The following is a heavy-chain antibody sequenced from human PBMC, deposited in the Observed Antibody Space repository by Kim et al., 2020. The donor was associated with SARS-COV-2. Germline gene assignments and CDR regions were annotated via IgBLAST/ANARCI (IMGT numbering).Heavy chain of an antibody. CDR1: GYTFTTYD. CDR2: TNPNNGNT. J-gene: IGHJ4*02. V-gene: IGHV1-8*01. CDR3: ARGLGIAEEDY. Sequence: ASVKVSCKASGYTFTTYDINWLRQVPGQGLEWMGWTNPNNGNTGYAQKFQGRVTVTRNTSITTAYLELSSLRSEDTAVYYCARGLGIAEEDYWGQGTLAT. D-gene: IGHD6-13*01.